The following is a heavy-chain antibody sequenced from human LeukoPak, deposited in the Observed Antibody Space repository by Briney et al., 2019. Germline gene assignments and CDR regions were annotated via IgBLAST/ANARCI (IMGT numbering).Heavy chain of an antibody. Sequence: PSETLSLTCTVSGGSISSYYWSWIRQPPGKGLEWIGYIYYSGSTNYNPSLKSRVTISIDTSKNQFSLRLNSVTAADTAVYYCARQPMVAGAARGAYFDYWGQGTLVTVSS. D-gene: IGHD1-26*01. CDR3: ARQPMVAGAARGAYFDY. CDR2: IYYSGST. V-gene: IGHV4-59*08. J-gene: IGHJ4*02. CDR1: GGSISSYY.